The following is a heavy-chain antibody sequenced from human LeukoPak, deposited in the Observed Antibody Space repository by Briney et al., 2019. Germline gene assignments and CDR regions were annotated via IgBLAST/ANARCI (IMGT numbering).Heavy chain of an antibody. CDR1: GYTFTRYY. J-gene: IGHJ3*02. CDR3: ARARDDQQWLVEFAFDI. Sequence: ASVKVSCKASGYTFTRYYMHWVRQAPGQRRAGVGGIYPKRGGSKNPQKFQGRVTMTRDTSISTAYMELSRLRSGDTVVYYCARARDDQQWLVEFAFDIWGQRTMVTVSS. D-gene: IGHD6-19*01. V-gene: IGHV1-2*05. CDR2: IYPKRGGS.